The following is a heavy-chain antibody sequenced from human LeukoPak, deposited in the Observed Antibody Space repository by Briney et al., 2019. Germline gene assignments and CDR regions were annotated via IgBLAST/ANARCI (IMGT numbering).Heavy chain of an antibody. Sequence: SETLSLTCAVYGGSFSGYYWSWIRQPPGKGLEWIGEINHSGSTNYNPSLKSRVTISVDTSKNQFSLKLSSVTAADTAVYYCARDPVIAPNAMSFDPWGQGTLVTVSS. CDR1: GGSFSGYY. CDR3: ARDPVIAPNAMSFDP. V-gene: IGHV4-34*01. CDR2: INHSGST. J-gene: IGHJ5*02. D-gene: IGHD2-2*01.